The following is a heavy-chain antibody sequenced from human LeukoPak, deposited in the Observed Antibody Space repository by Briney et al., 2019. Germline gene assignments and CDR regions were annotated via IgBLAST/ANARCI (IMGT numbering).Heavy chain of an antibody. CDR3: ARAHIAPKTAVAFDI. V-gene: IGHV1-69*05. J-gene: IGHJ3*02. D-gene: IGHD6-13*01. CDR1: GGSFFSYA. CDR2: IIPIFGTA. Sequence: SVKVSCKASGGSFFSYAISSVCQAPGQGHGSVGGIIPIFGTANTTQKFQGRVTITTEESTSTAYSELSSLRSEDTAVYYCARAHIAPKTAVAFDIWGQGTMVTVSS.